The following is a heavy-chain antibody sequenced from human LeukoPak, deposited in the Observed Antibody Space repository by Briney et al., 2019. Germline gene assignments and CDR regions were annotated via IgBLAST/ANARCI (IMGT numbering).Heavy chain of an antibody. CDR3: APGHITWWFDP. J-gene: IGHJ5*02. D-gene: IGHD2-21*01. CDR1: GNYW. V-gene: IGHV3-74*01. CDR2: INSDGSWT. Sequence: GGSLRLSCAASGNYWMHWVRQAPGKGLVWVSHINSDGSWTSYADSVKGRFTISKDNAKNTVYLQMNSLRAEDTAVYYCAPGHITWWFDPWGQGTLVTVSS.